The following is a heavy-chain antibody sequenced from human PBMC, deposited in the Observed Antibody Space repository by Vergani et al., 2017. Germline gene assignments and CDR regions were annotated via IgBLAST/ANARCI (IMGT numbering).Heavy chain of an antibody. D-gene: IGHD5-24*01. V-gene: IGHV3-53*01. Sequence: EVQLVESGGGLIQPGGSLRLSCAASGFTVSSNYMSWVRRAPGKGLEWVSVIYSGGSTYYADSVKGRFTISRDNSKNTLYLQMNSLRAEDTAVYYCARVKDGYNYSDYWGQGTLVTVSS. CDR2: IYSGGST. CDR1: GFTVSSNY. CDR3: ARVKDGYNYSDY. J-gene: IGHJ4*02.